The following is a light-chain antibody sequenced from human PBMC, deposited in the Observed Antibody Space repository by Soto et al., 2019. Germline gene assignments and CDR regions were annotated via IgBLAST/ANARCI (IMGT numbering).Light chain of an antibody. V-gene: IGKV3-11*01. J-gene: IGKJ1*01. CDR2: DAS. CDR1: QSVSNNY. Sequence: EIVLTQSPGTLSLSPGERATLSCRASQSVSNNYLAWYQQKPGQAPRLLIYDASNRATGIPARFSGSGSGTDFTLTISRLEPEDFAVYYCQHRSNWPPTFGQGTKVDIK. CDR3: QHRSNWPPT.